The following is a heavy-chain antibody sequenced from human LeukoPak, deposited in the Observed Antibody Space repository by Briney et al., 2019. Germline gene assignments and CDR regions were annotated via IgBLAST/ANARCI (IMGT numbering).Heavy chain of an antibody. V-gene: IGHV3-9*01. D-gene: IGHD3-9*01. J-gene: IGHJ4*02. Sequence: GGSLRLSYAASGFTFDDYAMHWVRQAPGKGLEWVSGISWSSGSIGYADSVKGRFTISRDNAKNSLYLQMNSLRAEDTALYYCAKDQNYDILTGYYDYWGQGTLVTVSS. CDR1: GFTFDDYA. CDR3: AKDQNYDILTGYYDY. CDR2: ISWSSGSI.